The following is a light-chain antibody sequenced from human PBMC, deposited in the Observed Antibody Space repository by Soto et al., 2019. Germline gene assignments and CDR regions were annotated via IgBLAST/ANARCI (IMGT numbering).Light chain of an antibody. V-gene: IGKV3-11*01. J-gene: IGKJ3*01. CDR2: DAS. CDR3: QQRSNSEIT. CDR1: QSVSSY. Sequence: EIVMTQSPATLSVSPGERATLSCRASQSVSSYLAWYQQKPGQAPRLLIYDASNRATGIPARFSGSGSGTDFTLTISSLEPEDFAVYYCQQRSNSEITFGPGTKVDIK.